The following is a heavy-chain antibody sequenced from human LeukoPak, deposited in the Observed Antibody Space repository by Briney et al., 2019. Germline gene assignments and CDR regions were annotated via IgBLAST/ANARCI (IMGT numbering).Heavy chain of an antibody. CDR1: GYTFTGYY. CDR2: INPNTGGT. J-gene: IGHJ5*02. D-gene: IGHD2-21*01. V-gene: IGHV1-2*02. CDR3: ARDLEDCSGGDCYWFDP. Sequence: ASVKVSCKASGYTFTGYYIHWVRQAPGQGLEWMGWINPNTGGTNYARKVQGRVTMTRDTSISTVYMELSRLRSDDTAVYYCARDLEDCSGGDCYWFDPWGQGTLVTVSS.